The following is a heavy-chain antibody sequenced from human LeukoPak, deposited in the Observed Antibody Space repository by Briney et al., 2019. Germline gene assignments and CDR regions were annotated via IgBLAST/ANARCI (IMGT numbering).Heavy chain of an antibody. CDR1: GFTFSSYW. J-gene: IGHJ4*02. CDR2: IKQDGSEK. V-gene: IGHV3-7*01. Sequence: PGGSLRLSCAASGFTFSSYWMSWVRQAPGKGLEWVANIKQDGSEKYYVDSVKGRFTISRDNAKNSLYLQMNSLRAEDTAVYYCARDLHPILTGYYDYWGQGTLVTVSS. D-gene: IGHD3-9*01. CDR3: ARDLHPILTGYYDY.